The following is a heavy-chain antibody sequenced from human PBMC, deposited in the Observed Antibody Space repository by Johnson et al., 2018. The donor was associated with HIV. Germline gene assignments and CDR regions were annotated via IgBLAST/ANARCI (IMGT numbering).Heavy chain of an antibody. CDR1: GFTVSNNY. CDR3: ARVRDFACYI. J-gene: IGHJ3*02. V-gene: IGHV3-66*01. Sequence: VQLVESGGGLVQPGGSLRLSCAASGFTVSNNYMSWVRQAPGKGLVWVSVIYSGGSTYFADSVNGRFTISRDNSKNTLYLQMNSLRAEDTAVYFCARVRDFACYIWGQGTMVTVSS. CDR2: IYSGGST.